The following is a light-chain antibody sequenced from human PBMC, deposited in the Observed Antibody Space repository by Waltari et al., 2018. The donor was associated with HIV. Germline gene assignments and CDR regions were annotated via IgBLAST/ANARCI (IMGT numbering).Light chain of an antibody. V-gene: IGKV3-11*01. Sequence: EIVLTQSPAALSLSPGERATFSCRASQSVTSHLAWYQQKPGQAPRLLIYDASRRATGIPARFSGSGSVTDFTLTISSLQPEDSAIYYCQQRSDWHALTFGGGTKVEIK. J-gene: IGKJ4*01. CDR1: QSVTSH. CDR2: DAS. CDR3: QQRSDWHALT.